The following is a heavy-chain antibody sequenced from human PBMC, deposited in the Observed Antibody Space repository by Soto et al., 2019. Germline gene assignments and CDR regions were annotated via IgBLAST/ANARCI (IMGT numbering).Heavy chain of an antibody. CDR3: AGVIVRTFYSDRGGYYFNF. D-gene: IGHD3-22*01. V-gene: IGHV1-46*01. CDR1: GYSFTSHY. J-gene: IGHJ4*02. Sequence: ASVKVSCKGIGYSFTSHYMHWVRQAPGQRLEWMGNIHPGGVNIAYAQKFQGRVTMTKDTSTSTVYMEVTSLTSEDTTVKYCAGVIVRTFYSDRGGYYFNFWGREPRVTVSS. CDR2: IHPGGVNI.